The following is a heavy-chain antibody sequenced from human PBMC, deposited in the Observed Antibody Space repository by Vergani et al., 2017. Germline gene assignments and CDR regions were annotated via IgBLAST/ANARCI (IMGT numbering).Heavy chain of an antibody. CDR1: GFTLSDYY. CDR2: ISSSGSTI. CDR3: ARKHISNYYDSXGYYYRGYYYGMDV. J-gene: IGHJ6*02. V-gene: IGHV3-11*01. D-gene: IGHD3-22*01. Sequence: QVQLVESGGGFVKPGGSLRLSCAASGFTLSDYYMSWIRQAPGKGLEWVSYISSSGSTIYHADSVKGRFTISRDNAKNSLYLQMNSLRAEDTAVYYCARKHISNYYDSXGYYYRGYYYGMDVWGQGTTVTVSS.